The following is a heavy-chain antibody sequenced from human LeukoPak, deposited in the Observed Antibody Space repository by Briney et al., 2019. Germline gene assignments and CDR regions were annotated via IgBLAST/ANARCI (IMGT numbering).Heavy chain of an antibody. CDR3: ARGGYCNSLICYPEDYFDY. CDR1: GFTFTSYA. CDR2: ISYDASNK. V-gene: IGHV3-30*04. Sequence: PGGSLRLSCTASGFTFTSYAMHWVRQAPGKGLEWVAVISYDASNKYYADSVKGRFTISRDNSKNTLYLQMNSLRVEDTAGYYCARGGYCNSLICYPEDYFDYWGQGTLVTVSS. J-gene: IGHJ4*02. D-gene: IGHD2-2*01.